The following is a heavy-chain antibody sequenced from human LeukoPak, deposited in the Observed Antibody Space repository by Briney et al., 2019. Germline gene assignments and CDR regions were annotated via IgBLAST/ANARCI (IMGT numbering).Heavy chain of an antibody. D-gene: IGHD2-15*01. J-gene: IGHJ5*02. V-gene: IGHV1-8*01. CDR2: MNPNSGNT. Sequence: ASVKVSCKASGYTFTSYDINWVRQATGQGLEWMGWMNPNSGNTGYAQKFQGRVTMTRNTSISTAYMELSSLRSEDTAVCYCARRRYCSGGSCYTSRLNWFDPWGQGTLVTVSS. CDR1: GYTFTSYD. CDR3: ARRRYCSGGSCYTSRLNWFDP.